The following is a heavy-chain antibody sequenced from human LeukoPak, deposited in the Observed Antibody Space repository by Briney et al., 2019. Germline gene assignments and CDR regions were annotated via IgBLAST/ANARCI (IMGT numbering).Heavy chain of an antibody. D-gene: IGHD6-19*01. CDR2: IYYSGST. V-gene: IGHV4-39*01. CDR1: GGSISSSSYY. CDR3: ASPKYSSGTFDP. J-gene: IGHJ5*02. Sequence: SETLSLTCTVSGGSISSSSYYWGWIRQPPGKGLEWIGSIYYSGSTNYNPSLKSRVTISVDTSKNQISLKLSSVTAADTAVYYCASPKYSSGTFDPWGQGTQVTASS.